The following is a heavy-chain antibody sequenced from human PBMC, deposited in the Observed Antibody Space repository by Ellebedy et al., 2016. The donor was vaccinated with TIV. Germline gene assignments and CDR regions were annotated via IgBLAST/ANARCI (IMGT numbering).Heavy chain of an antibody. CDR3: ARDAGLIWLGENAMDV. V-gene: IGHV3-9*01. D-gene: IGHD3-10*01. CDR1: GFIFDDYA. CDR2: IDWDGGNV. J-gene: IGHJ6*02. Sequence: GGSLRLXXVASGFIFDDYAMHWVRQAPGKGLEWVSGIDWDGGNVGYADSVKGRFTISRDNGKNSLFMQMNSLKPEDTALYYCARDAGLIWLGENAMDVWGQGTTVTVSS.